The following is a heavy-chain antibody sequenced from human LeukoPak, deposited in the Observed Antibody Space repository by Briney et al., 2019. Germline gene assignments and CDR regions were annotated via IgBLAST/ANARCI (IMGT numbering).Heavy chain of an antibody. V-gene: IGHV3-11*01. D-gene: IGHD1-20*01. CDR1: GLTFSDYY. J-gene: IGHJ6*02. CDR2: ISSSGSTI. Sequence: GGSLRLSCAASGLTFSDYYMSWIRQAPGKGLEWVSYISSSGSTIYYADSVKGRFTISRDNAKNSLYLQMNSLRAEDTAVYYCARDNWNDDRGMDVWGQGTTVTVSS. CDR3: ARDNWNDDRGMDV.